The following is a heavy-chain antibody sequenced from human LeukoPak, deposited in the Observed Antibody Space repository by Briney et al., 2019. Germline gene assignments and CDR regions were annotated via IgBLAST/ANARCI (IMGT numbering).Heavy chain of an antibody. CDR1: GYTFTGYY. Sequence: VASVTVSCKASGYTFTGYYMHWVRQAPGQGLETVGWINSNSGGTNYAQKFQGRDTMTRDTSVSTAYMELSRLRSDDTAVYYCARDPYCSGGSCPLNWFDPWGQGTLVTVSS. V-gene: IGHV1-2*02. CDR3: ARDPYCSGGSCPLNWFDP. J-gene: IGHJ5*02. CDR2: INSNSGGT. D-gene: IGHD2-15*01.